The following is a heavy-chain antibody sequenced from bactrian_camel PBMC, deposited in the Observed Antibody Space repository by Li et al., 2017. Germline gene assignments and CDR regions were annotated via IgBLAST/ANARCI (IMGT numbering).Heavy chain of an antibody. J-gene: IGHJ4*01. V-gene: IGHV3S60*01. CDR1: AYILENCG. Sequence: HVQLVESGGDSVQAGGSLKLSCAGSAYILENCGMVWYRQTKGKEEKLVSVRKDGTPVYEDTVKGRFTLSHDDAKNSVDLQMNSLKPDDTAVYYCAATGQMLSVAGCRTQGTQVTVS. CDR2: VRKDGTP. D-gene: IGHD1*01.